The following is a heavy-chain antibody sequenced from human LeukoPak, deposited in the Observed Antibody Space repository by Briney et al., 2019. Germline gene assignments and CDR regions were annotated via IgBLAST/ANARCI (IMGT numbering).Heavy chain of an antibody. V-gene: IGHV4-59*01. J-gene: IGHJ5*02. Sequence: PSETLSLTCTVSGDSISNYDCNWVRRSPGRGLEGIGFVCYGGRSIYSPSLKGRVVLSVDTSRNQFSLRLTSVTAADTAVYSCARLPRRTYALTWGQGTLVTVFS. D-gene: IGHD4-17*01. CDR3: ARLPRRTYALT. CDR2: VCYGGRS. CDR1: GDSISNYD.